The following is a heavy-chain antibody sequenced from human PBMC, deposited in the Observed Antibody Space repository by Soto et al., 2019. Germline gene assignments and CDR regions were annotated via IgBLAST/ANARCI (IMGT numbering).Heavy chain of an antibody. CDR1: GGAFSKYA. CDR3: AAPDSSGHYQVFAY. CDR2: ILAIFGTA. D-gene: IGHD3-22*01. V-gene: IGHV1-69*01. Sequence: QVQLVQSGAELKKPGSSVTVSCTASGGAFSKYAISWVRQAPGQGLAWMGGILAIFGTAHYAQKFQGRVSMTADESTSTVYMELRNLTSDDTAVYFCAAPDSSGHYQVFAYWGQGTLVSVSS. J-gene: IGHJ4*02.